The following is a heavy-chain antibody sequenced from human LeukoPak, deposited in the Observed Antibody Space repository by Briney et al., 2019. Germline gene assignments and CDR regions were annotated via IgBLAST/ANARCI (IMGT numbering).Heavy chain of an antibody. CDR2: ISYDGSNK. Sequence: GGSLRLSCAASGFTFSSYGMHWVRQAPGKGLEWVAVISYDGSNKYYADSVKGRFTISRDNAKNSLYLQMNSLRAEDTAVYYCARGKAAMVLGVIAYWGQGTLVTVSS. D-gene: IGHD3-10*01. V-gene: IGHV3-30*12. J-gene: IGHJ4*02. CDR1: GFTFSSYG. CDR3: ARGKAAMVLGVIAY.